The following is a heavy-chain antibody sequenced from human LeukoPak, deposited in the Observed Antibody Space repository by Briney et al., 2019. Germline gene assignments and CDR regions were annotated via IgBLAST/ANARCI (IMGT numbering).Heavy chain of an antibody. CDR2: IYSGGST. CDR3: ARSGGPYDILTGLDYYYGMDV. CDR1: GFTVSSNY. Sequence: GGSLRLSCAASGFTVSSNYMSWVRQAPGKGLEWVSVIYSGGSTYYADSVKGRFTISRDNSKNTLYLQMNSLRAEDTAVYYCARSGGPYDILTGLDYYYGMDVWGQGTTVTVSS. V-gene: IGHV3-66*01. J-gene: IGHJ6*02. D-gene: IGHD3-9*01.